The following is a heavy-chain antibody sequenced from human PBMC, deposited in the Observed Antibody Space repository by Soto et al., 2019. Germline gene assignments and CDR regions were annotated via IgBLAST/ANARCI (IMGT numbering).Heavy chain of an antibody. CDR2: LTDTGGST. CDR3: ANLKIRSGGVLVSKY. V-gene: IGHV3-23*01. J-gene: IGHJ4*02. D-gene: IGHD3-16*02. CDR1: GFNFCSYA. Sequence: GGSLRLSCAASGFNFCSYAMSWVRQAPGKGLEWVSSLTDTGGSTYYADSVKGRFTISRDNSKNTVYLQMNSLRAEDTAVYYYANLKIRSGGVLVSKYWGQGTLVTVSS.